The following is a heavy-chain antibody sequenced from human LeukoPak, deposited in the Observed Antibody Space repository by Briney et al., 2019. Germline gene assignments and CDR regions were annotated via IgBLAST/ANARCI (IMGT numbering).Heavy chain of an antibody. J-gene: IGHJ4*02. CDR1: GFSFGSYA. V-gene: IGHV3-30*02. Sequence: GGSLRLSCAASGFSFGSYAMHWVRQAPGKGLDWVAFIRYDGADTYYADSVKGRFTVSRDNSKNTLYLQMNSLTAEDTALYYCAKEGGGRTFDHWGQGTLVTVSS. CDR2: IRYDGADT. CDR3: AKEGGGRTFDH. D-gene: IGHD4-23*01.